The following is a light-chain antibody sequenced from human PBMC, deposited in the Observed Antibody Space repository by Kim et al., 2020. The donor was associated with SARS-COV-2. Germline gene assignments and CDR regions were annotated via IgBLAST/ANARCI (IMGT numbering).Light chain of an antibody. CDR3: QAWDSSNHNYV. CDR2: QDN. V-gene: IGLV3-1*01. Sequence: QGPTASSTCSVYNLGDKYVSRYQQTPGQSPVLVIYQDNKRPSGLPERFSGSNSGNSATLTISGHQAMDEADYYCQAWDSSNHNYVFGAGTKVTVL. CDR1: NLGDKY. J-gene: IGLJ1*01.